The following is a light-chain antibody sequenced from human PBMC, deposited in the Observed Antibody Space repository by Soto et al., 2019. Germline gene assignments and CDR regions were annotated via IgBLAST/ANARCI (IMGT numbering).Light chain of an antibody. Sequence: QSVLTQPPSVSAAPGQRVTISCSGSSSNIGNNYVSWYQQLPGTAPKLLIYDNNKRPSGIPDRFSGSKSGASATLGITGLQTGDEADYHCETWDSSLSAVVFGGGTKQTVL. CDR1: SSNIGNNY. V-gene: IGLV1-51*01. CDR2: DNN. J-gene: IGLJ2*01. CDR3: ETWDSSLSAVV.